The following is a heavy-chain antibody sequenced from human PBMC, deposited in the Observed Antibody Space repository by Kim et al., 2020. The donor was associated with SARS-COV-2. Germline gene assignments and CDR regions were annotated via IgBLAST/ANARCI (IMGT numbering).Heavy chain of an antibody. Sequence: GGSLRLSCTASGFTSGDYAMSWVRQAPGKGLEWVGFIRSKAYGGTTEYAASVKGRFTISRDDSKSIAYLQMNSLKTEDTAVYYCTRVAIYSSYDFWMGGGYYYYMDVWGKGTTVTVSS. J-gene: IGHJ6*03. CDR3: TRVAIYSSYDFWMGGGYYYYMDV. V-gene: IGHV3-49*04. CDR1: GFTSGDYA. CDR2: IRSKAYGGTT. D-gene: IGHD3-3*01.